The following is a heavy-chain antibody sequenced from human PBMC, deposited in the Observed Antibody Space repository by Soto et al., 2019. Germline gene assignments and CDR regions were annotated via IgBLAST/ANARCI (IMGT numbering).Heavy chain of an antibody. CDR3: ARAKNGYNYDYFDY. D-gene: IGHD5-12*01. V-gene: IGHV1-69*13. CDR1: GGTFSSYA. Sequence: SVKVSCKASGGTFSSYAISWVGQAPGQGLEWMGGIIPIFGTANYAQKFQGRVTITADESTSTPYMELSSLRSEDTAVYYCARAKNGYNYDYFDYWGQGTMVTASS. J-gene: IGHJ4*02. CDR2: IIPIFGTA.